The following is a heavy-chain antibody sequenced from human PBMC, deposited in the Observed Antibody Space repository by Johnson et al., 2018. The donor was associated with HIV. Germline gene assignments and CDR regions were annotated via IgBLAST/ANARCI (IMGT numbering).Heavy chain of an antibody. Sequence: VQLVESGGGLIQPGGSLRLSCVASGFTVSDNYMTWVRQAPGKGLEWVSVIYSGGSTYYVDSVKGRFTISRDNSKNTLYLQMNSLKTEDTAVYYCAREPHNFWSPDAFDIWGQGTMVTVSS. CDR2: IYSGGST. CDR1: GFTVSDNY. CDR3: AREPHNFWSPDAFDI. V-gene: IGHV3-53*01. D-gene: IGHD3-3*01. J-gene: IGHJ3*02.